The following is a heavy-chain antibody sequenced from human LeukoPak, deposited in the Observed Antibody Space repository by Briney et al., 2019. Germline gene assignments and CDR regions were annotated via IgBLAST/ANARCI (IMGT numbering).Heavy chain of an antibody. CDR1: GYTFTCYY. V-gene: IGHV1-2*02. CDR2: INPNSWGT. CDR3: ARGRAMAPNWFDP. D-gene: IGHD5-18*01. Sequence: SVNVSFKASGYTFTCYYMHWVRQAPGQGLEWMGWINPNSWGTNYAQKFQVRVTMTRDPAISTAYMELSRRRSDDTAVHYCARGRAMAPNWFDPWGQGTLVTVSS. J-gene: IGHJ5*02.